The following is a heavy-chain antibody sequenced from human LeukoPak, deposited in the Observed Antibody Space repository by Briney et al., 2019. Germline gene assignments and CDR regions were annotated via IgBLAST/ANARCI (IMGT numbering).Heavy chain of an antibody. CDR1: GFTFSSYE. J-gene: IGHJ6*03. V-gene: IGHV3-48*03. D-gene: IGHD6-13*01. CDR2: ISSSGSTI. CDR3: ASRSIAAAGKTYYYYYYMDV. Sequence: GGSLRLSCAASGFTFSSYEMNWVRQAPGKGLEWVSYISSSGSTIYYADSVKGRFTISRDNAKNSLYLQMNSLRAEDTAVYYCASRSIAAAGKTYYYYYYMDVWGKGTTVTVSS.